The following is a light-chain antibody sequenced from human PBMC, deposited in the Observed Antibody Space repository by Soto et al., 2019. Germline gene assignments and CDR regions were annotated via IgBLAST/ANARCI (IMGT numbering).Light chain of an antibody. Sequence: QSALTQPAPVSGSPGQSITISCTGTSSDVSGYNYVSWYQQHPGKAPKLMIYDVSSRPSGVSNRFSGSKSGNTASLSISGLQAEDEADYYCSSYTSSSTLVFGGGTKLTVL. J-gene: IGLJ3*02. CDR2: DVS. V-gene: IGLV2-14*01. CDR1: SSDVSGYNY. CDR3: SSYTSSSTLV.